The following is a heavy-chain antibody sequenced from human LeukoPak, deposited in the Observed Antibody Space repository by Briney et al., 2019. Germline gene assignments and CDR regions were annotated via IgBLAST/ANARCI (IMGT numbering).Heavy chain of an antibody. CDR2: MNPNSGNT. D-gene: IGHD3-9*01. J-gene: IGHJ6*03. CDR3: ARAAIFFGQYYYMDV. Sequence: GASVKVSCKASGYTFTSYDINWVRQATGQGLEWMGWMNPNSGNTGYAQKFQGRVTMTRNTSISTAYMELSSLRSEDTAVYYCARAAIFFGQYYYMDVWGKGTTVTISS. CDR1: GYTFTSYD. V-gene: IGHV1-8*01.